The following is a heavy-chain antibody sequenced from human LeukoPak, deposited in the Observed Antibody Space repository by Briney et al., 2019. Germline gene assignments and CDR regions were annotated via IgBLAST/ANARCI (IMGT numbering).Heavy chain of an antibody. V-gene: IGHV4-39*01. CDR3: ARHYYDSSGYRRDYYFDY. D-gene: IGHD3-22*01. CDR2: VRYSGTT. J-gene: IGHJ4*02. Sequence: PSETLSLTCTVSGDSVSSSSDYWGWIRQPPGEGLEWLGSVRYSGTTYYNPSLKSRITMSVDTSKNQFSLKLSSVTAADTAVYYCARHYYDSSGYRRDYYFDYWGQGTLVTVSS. CDR1: GDSVSSSSDY.